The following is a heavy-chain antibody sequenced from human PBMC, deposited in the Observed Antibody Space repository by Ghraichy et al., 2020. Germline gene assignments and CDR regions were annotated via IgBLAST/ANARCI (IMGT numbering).Heavy chain of an antibody. CDR3: ARDRRVYDFWSGYLYYYYYYGMDV. CDR2: INAGNGNT. V-gene: IGHV1-3*01. D-gene: IGHD3-3*01. CDR1: GYTFTSYA. J-gene: IGHJ6*02. Sequence: ASVKVSCKASGYTFTSYAMHWVRQAPGQRLEWMGWINAGNGNTKYSQKFQGRVTITRDTSASTAYMELSSLRSEDTAVYYCARDRRVYDFWSGYLYYYYYYGMDVWGQGTTVTVSS.